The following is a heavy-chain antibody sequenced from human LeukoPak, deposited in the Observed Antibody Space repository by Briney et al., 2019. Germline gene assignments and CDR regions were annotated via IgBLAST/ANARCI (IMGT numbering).Heavy chain of an antibody. Sequence: ASVKVSCKASGYTFTSYDTNWVRQATGQGLEWMGWMNPNSGNTGYAQKFQGRVTMTRNTSISTAYMELSSLRSEDTAVYYCARGGRRIAARQRGNWFDPWGQGTLVTVSS. CDR1: GYTFTSYD. CDR3: ARGGRRIAARQRGNWFDP. D-gene: IGHD6-6*01. CDR2: MNPNSGNT. V-gene: IGHV1-8*01. J-gene: IGHJ5*02.